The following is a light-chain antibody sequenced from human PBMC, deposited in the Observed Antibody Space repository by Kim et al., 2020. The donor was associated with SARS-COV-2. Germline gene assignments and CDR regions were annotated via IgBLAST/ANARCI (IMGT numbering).Light chain of an antibody. J-gene: IGKJ2*01. CDR1: QSIGSS. V-gene: IGKV3-11*01. CDR2: DAF. CDR3: QQRSNWYT. Sequence: PGESATLSCRASQSIGSSLAWYQHKPGQAPRLLIYDAFNRATGIPARFSGSGSGTDFTLTISSLEPGDLAVYYCQQRSNWYTFGQGTRLAI.